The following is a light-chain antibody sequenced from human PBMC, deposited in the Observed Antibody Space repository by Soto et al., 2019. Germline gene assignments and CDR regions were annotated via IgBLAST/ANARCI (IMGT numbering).Light chain of an antibody. CDR3: SSYTRGDTWV. V-gene: IGLV2-14*01. Sequence: QSVLTQPASVSGSPGQSITISCTGTSSDIGGYNYVSWYQQHPDRAPKLMIYEVSNRPSGVSNRFSGSRSGNTASLTISGLQAEDEADYYCSSYTRGDTWVFGGGTKLTVL. J-gene: IGLJ3*02. CDR1: SSDIGGYNY. CDR2: EVS.